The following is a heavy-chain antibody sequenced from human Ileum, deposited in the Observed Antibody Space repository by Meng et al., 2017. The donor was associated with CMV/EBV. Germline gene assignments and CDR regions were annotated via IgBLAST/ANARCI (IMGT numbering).Heavy chain of an antibody. CDR2: ISSSSSYI. Sequence: GESLKISCAASGFTFSSYSMNWVRQAPGKGLEWVSSISSSSSYIYYADSVKGRFTISRDNAKNSLYLQMNSLRAEDTAVYYCARDFRVGSFDIWGQGTMVTVSS. D-gene: IGHD1-26*01. CDR1: GFTFSSYS. CDR3: ARDFRVGSFDI. J-gene: IGHJ3*02. V-gene: IGHV3-21*01.